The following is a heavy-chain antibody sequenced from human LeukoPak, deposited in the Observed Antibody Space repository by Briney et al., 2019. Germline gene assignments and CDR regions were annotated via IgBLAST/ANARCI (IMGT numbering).Heavy chain of an antibody. CDR3: ARSSEN. CDR1: GFTFSSYG. J-gene: IGHJ4*02. CDR2: IWYDGSNK. Sequence: GRSLRLSCAASGFTFSSYGMHWVRQAPGKGLEWVAVIWYDGSNKYYADSVKGRFTISRDNSNNMIYLQMNSLRAEDTAVYYCARSSENWGQGTLVTVSS. V-gene: IGHV3-33*01.